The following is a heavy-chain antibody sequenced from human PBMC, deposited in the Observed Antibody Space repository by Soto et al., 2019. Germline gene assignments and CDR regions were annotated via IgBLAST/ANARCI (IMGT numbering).Heavy chain of an antibody. CDR3: ASGYWLYP. V-gene: IGHV3-53*04. CDR2: IYAGGNT. J-gene: IGHJ5*02. CDR1: GLTVSSNY. Sequence: EVQVVESGVDLVQPGGSLTLSCEAAGLTVSSNYMSWVRQAPGKGLEWVSIIYAGGNTYYADSLKGRLTLSRDNSQNTVYLQMNSLRPDDTAIYYCASGYWLYPWGQGSLVTVSS.